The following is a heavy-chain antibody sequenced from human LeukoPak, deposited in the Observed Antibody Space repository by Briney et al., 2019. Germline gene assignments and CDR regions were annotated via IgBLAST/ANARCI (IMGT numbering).Heavy chain of an antibody. CDR2: ISYDGSNK. CDR1: GFTFSSYG. CDR3: AKGATYYYDSSGYEIDY. J-gene: IGHJ4*02. D-gene: IGHD3-22*01. Sequence: GGSLRLSCAASGFTFSSYGMHWVRQAPGKGLEWVAVISYDGSNKYYADSVKGRFTIYRDNSKNTLYLQMNSLRAEDTAVYYCAKGATYYYDSSGYEIDYWGQGTLVTVSS. V-gene: IGHV3-30*18.